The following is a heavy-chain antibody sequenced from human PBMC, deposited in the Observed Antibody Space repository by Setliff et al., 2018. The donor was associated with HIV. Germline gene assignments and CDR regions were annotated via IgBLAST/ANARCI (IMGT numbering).Heavy chain of an antibody. D-gene: IGHD3-22*01. J-gene: IGHJ4*02. V-gene: IGHV4-39*01. Sequence: PSETLSLTCTVSGGSISSSSYFWGWIRQPPGKGLEWIATVYYTGSTYDNPSLKSRVTISVDTSENQFSLKLSSVTAADTAVYYCARRYYDSSGYYYPFDYWGQGTLVTVSS. CDR2: VYYTGST. CDR1: GGSISSSSYF. CDR3: ARRYYDSSGYYYPFDY.